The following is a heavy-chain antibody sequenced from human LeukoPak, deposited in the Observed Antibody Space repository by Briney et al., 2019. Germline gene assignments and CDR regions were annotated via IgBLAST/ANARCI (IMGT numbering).Heavy chain of an antibody. CDR2: IIPILGIA. Sequence: SVKVSCKASGGTFSSYAISWVRQAPGQGLEWMGRIIPILGIANYAQKFQGRVTITADKSTSTAYMELSSLRSEDTAVYYCARDPAPYSSSSGFTNWFDPWGQGTLVTVSS. CDR3: ARDPAPYSSSSGFTNWFDP. D-gene: IGHD6-6*01. J-gene: IGHJ5*02. V-gene: IGHV1-69*04. CDR1: GGTFSSYA.